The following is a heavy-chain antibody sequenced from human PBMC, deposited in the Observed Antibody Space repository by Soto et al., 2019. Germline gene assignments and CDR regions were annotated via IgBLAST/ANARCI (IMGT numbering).Heavy chain of an antibody. V-gene: IGHV4-59*08. D-gene: IGHD1-26*01. J-gene: IGHJ4*02. CDR1: GGSISSYY. CDR3: ERRWGAAVDY. CDR2: IYYSGST. Sequence: QVQLQESGPGLVKPSETLSLTCTVSGGSISSYYWSWIRQPPGKGLEWIGYIYYSGSTNYNPSLMSRVTISVDTSTNQFSLKLSSVTAADTAVYYCERRWGAAVDYWGQGTLVTVSS.